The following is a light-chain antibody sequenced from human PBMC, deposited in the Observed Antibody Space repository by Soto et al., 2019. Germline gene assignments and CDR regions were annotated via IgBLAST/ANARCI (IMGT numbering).Light chain of an antibody. CDR3: SSTAGSNNPYV. Sequence: HSALTQPPSASGSPGQSVTISCTGTSSDIDIYNYVSWYQQHPGKAPKLIISEVTKRPSGVPDRFSGSKSGNTASLTVSGLQAEDEADYYCSSTAGSNNPYVFGTGTKLTVL. CDR2: EVT. V-gene: IGLV2-8*01. CDR1: SSDIDIYNY. J-gene: IGLJ1*01.